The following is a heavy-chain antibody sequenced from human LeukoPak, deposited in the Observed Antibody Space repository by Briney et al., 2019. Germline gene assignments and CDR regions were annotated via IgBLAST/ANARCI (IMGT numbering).Heavy chain of an antibody. D-gene: IGHD6-13*01. CDR2: INPSGGST. V-gene: IGHV1-46*01. CDR3: ARDSSSWYWYYYGMDV. Sequence: ASVKVSCKASGYTFTSYYMHWVRQAPGQGLEWMGIINPSGGSTSYAQKFQGRVTMTRDTSTSTVYMELSSLRSEDTAVYYCARDSSSWYWYYYGMDVWGQGTLVTVSS. J-gene: IGHJ6*02. CDR1: GYTFTSYY.